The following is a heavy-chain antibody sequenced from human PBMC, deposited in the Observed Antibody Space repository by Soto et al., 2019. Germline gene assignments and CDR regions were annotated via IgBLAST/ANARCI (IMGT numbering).Heavy chain of an antibody. CDR1: GYTFTGYY. J-gene: IGHJ6*02. Sequence: SVKVSCKSSGYTFTGYYMHWVRQAPGQGLEWMGWINPNSGGTNYAQKFQGWVTMTRDTSISTAYMELSRLRSDDTAVYYCARDFTDYYGSGSPPYGMDVWGQGTTVTVSS. D-gene: IGHD3-10*01. V-gene: IGHV1-2*04. CDR2: INPNSGGT. CDR3: ARDFTDYYGSGSPPYGMDV.